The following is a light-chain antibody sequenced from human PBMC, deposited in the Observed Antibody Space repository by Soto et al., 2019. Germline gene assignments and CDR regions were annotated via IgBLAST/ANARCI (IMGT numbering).Light chain of an antibody. CDR3: QQSYSNPLT. Sequence: IQVTQSPSSLSASVGDTVIITCRASETITRYLNWYQSKPGKAPRLLISAASSLQSGVPSRFSGSYSGTDFTLTISSLQPEDFATYYCQQSYSNPLTCGGGTKGDIK. CDR1: ETITRY. CDR2: AAS. V-gene: IGKV1-39*01. J-gene: IGKJ4*01.